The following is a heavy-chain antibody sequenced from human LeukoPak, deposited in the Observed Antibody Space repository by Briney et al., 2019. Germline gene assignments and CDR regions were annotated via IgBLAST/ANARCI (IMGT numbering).Heavy chain of an antibody. V-gene: IGHV4-39*01. Sequence: PSETLSLTCTVSGGSINSSSYYWGWIRQPPGKGLEWIGSIFYSGNTYDNPSLKSRVTISVDTSKNQFSLKLTSVTAADTAVYYCVRARGYCTSGACYSASDAFDVWGQGTVVTVAS. J-gene: IGHJ3*01. CDR1: GGSINSSSYY. CDR3: VRARGYCTSGACYSASDAFDV. CDR2: IFYSGNT. D-gene: IGHD2-8*01.